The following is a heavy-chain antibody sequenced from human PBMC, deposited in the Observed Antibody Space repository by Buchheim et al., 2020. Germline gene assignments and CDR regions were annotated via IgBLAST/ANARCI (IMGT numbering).Heavy chain of an antibody. CDR1: GFTFSSYG. CDR3: ARENYYGMDV. V-gene: IGHV3-30*03. Sequence: QVQLVESGGGVVQPGRSLRLSCAASGFTFSSYGMHWVRQAPGKGLEWVAVISYDGSNKYYADSVKGRFTISRDNSKNTLYLQMNSLRAEDTAVYYCARENYYGMDVWGQGTT. J-gene: IGHJ6*02. CDR2: ISYDGSNK.